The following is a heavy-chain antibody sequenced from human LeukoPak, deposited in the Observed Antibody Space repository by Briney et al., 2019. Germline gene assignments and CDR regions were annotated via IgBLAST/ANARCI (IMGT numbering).Heavy chain of an antibody. Sequence: GGSLRLSCAASGFTFSTYWMSWVRQAPGKGLEWVANIKQDGSEKYYVDSVKGRFTISRDNAKNSLYLQMNSLRAEDTAVYYCARDSSYDFWSGYYTHFDYWGQGTLVTVSS. J-gene: IGHJ4*02. D-gene: IGHD3-3*01. CDR1: GFTFSTYW. CDR2: IKQDGSEK. V-gene: IGHV3-7*01. CDR3: ARDSSYDFWSGYYTHFDY.